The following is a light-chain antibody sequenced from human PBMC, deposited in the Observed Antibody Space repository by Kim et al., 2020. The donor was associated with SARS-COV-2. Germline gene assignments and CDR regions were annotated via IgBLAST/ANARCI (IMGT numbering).Light chain of an antibody. Sequence: EIVLTQSPDTLSVSPGERATLSCRASQSVSSYLAWYQQKAGQAPRLLIYDASNRATGIPARFSGSGSGIDFTLTISSLEPEDFAVYYCQQRTNWPLTFGGGTKVDIK. V-gene: IGKV3-11*01. CDR3: QQRTNWPLT. CDR2: DAS. J-gene: IGKJ4*01. CDR1: QSVSSY.